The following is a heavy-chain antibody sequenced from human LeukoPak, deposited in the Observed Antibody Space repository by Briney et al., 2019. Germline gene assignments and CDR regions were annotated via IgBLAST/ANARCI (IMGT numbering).Heavy chain of an antibody. V-gene: IGHV1-2*02. CDR3: ARERDGSKEFDP. CDR1: GYTFTGYY. CDR2: INPNSGGT. Sequence: ASVKVPCKASGYTFTGYYTHWVRQAPGQGLEWMGWINPNSGGTNYAQKFQGRVTMARDTSISTAYMELSRLRSDDTAVYYCARERDGSKEFDPWGQGTLVTVSS. D-gene: IGHD4-23*01. J-gene: IGHJ5*02.